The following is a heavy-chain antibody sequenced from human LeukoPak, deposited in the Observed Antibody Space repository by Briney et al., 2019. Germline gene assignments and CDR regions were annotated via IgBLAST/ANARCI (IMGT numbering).Heavy chain of an antibody. CDR1: GFTVSSNY. Sequence: GGSLRLSCAASGFTVSSNYMSWVCQAPGKGLEWVSVSYSGGSSYYADSVKGRFTISRDNAKNSLYLQMNSLRAEDTALYYCASSRYDSSGYYGIIGYWGQGTLVTVSS. V-gene: IGHV3-53*01. D-gene: IGHD3-22*01. CDR2: SYSGGSS. J-gene: IGHJ4*02. CDR3: ASSRYDSSGYYGIIGY.